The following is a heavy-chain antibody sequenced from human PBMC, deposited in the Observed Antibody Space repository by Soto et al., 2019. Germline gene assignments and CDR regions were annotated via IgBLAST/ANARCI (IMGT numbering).Heavy chain of an antibody. V-gene: IGHV3-23*01. Sequence: VGSLRLSCAASGFTISSNAMYWVRQAPGKGLEWVSAISDRGDTTHYADSVKGRFTISRDTSKNTLYLQLNTLRADDTAVYYCAKDKPGTTSFDYWGQGTLVTVSS. J-gene: IGHJ4*02. CDR3: AKDKPGTTSFDY. CDR1: GFTISSNA. CDR2: ISDRGDTT. D-gene: IGHD1-1*01.